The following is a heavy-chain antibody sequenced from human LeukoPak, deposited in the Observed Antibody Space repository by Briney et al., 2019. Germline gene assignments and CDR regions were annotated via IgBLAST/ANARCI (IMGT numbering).Heavy chain of an antibody. J-gene: IGHJ4*02. CDR1: GYTFTSYD. Sequence: ASAKVSFKASGYTFTSYDINWVRQATGQGLEWMGLMNPNCGNTSYSQKFQGRVTMTRNTSISTAYMALRSLRSEDTAVYYCCRETGSGSNDYSGEGTPVTVSP. D-gene: IGHD3-10*01. CDR2: MNPNCGNT. V-gene: IGHV1-8*01. CDR3: CRETGSGSNDY.